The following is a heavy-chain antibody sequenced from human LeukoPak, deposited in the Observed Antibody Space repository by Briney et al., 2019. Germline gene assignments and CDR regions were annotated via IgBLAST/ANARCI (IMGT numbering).Heavy chain of an antibody. CDR1: GFTFSNYA. Sequence: PGGSLRLSCAASGFTFSNYAMSWVRQAPGKGLEWVSSLSDNGGSPYYADSVKGRFTISRDNSKNTLYLHMNSLRVEDTAVYYCAKDPETYSSRWFASWGQGTLVTVSS. D-gene: IGHD2-21*01. CDR3: AKDPETYSSRWFAS. J-gene: IGHJ5*01. V-gene: IGHV3-23*01. CDR2: LSDNGGSP.